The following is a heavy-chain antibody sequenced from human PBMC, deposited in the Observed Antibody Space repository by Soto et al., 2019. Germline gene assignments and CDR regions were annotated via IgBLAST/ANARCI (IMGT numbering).Heavy chain of an antibody. CDR2: IWYDGSNK. Sequence: GESLRLSCAASGFTFSSYGMHWVRQAPGKGLEWVAVIWYDGSNKYYADSVKGRFTISRDNSKNTLYLQMNSLRAEDTAVYYCARGYYDILTGYYSPWYFDYWGQGTLVTVSS. J-gene: IGHJ4*02. CDR3: ARGYYDILTGYYSPWYFDY. V-gene: IGHV3-33*01. CDR1: GFTFSSYG. D-gene: IGHD3-9*01.